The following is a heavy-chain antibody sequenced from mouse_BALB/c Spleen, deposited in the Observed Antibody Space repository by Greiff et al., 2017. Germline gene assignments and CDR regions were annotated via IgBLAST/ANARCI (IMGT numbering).Heavy chain of an antibody. CDR3: NARYDRLLAY. CDR2: IDPENGDT. Sequence: VQLKQSGAELVRSGASVKLSCTASGFNITDYYMHWVKQRPEQGLEWIGWIDPENGDTEYAPKFQGKATMTADTSSITAYLQLSSLTSEDTAVHYCNARYDRLLAYWGQGTLVTVSA. V-gene: IGHV14-4*02. D-gene: IGHD2-14*01. J-gene: IGHJ3*01. CDR1: GFNITDYY.